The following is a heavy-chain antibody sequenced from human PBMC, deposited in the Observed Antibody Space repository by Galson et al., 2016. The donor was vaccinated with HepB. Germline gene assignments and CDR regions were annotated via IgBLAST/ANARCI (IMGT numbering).Heavy chain of an antibody. Sequence: QSGAEVKKPGESLKISCKGSGYSFMNYWIGWVRQMPGKGLEWMGIIHPGDSDTRYSPSFQGQVSISADTLTSTVYLQWTKLKASDTAMYYCARQPDYDFSSGTHRGWFDPWGQGTLVTVSS. D-gene: IGHD3-3*01. CDR3: ARQPDYDFSSGTHRGWFDP. V-gene: IGHV5-51*01. J-gene: IGHJ5*02. CDR1: GYSFMNYW. CDR2: IHPGDSDT.